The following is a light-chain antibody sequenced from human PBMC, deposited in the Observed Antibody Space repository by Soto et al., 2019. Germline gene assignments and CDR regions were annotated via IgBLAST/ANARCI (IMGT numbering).Light chain of an antibody. CDR2: SNN. CDR1: SSNIGSKT. Sequence: QSVLTQPTSASGTPGQRVTISCSGSSSNIGSKTVNWYQQLPGTAPKLLIYSNNQRPSGVPDRFSGSKSGTSASLAISGLQSEDEADYYCAAWDDSLNGRVFGGGTKLTVL. J-gene: IGLJ2*01. V-gene: IGLV1-44*01. CDR3: AAWDDSLNGRV.